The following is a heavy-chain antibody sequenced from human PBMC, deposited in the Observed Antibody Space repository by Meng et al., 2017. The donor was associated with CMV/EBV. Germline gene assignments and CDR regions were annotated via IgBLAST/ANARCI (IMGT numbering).Heavy chain of an antibody. CDR2: IYYSGST. Sequence: SETLSLTCIVSGGSISSYYWSWIRQPPGKGLEWIGYIYYSGSTNYNPSLKSRVTISVDTSKNQFSLKLSSVTAADTAVYYCARHYSGWSYCFDHWGQGTLVTVSS. J-gene: IGHJ4*02. CDR1: GGSISSYY. V-gene: IGHV4-59*01. D-gene: IGHD6-19*01. CDR3: ARHYSGWSYCFDH.